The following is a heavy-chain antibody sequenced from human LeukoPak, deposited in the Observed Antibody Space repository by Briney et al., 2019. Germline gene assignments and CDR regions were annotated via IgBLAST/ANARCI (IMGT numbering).Heavy chain of an antibody. CDR3: ARDPRRGQQLVHFDY. CDR1: GYTFTSYG. D-gene: IGHD6-13*01. V-gene: IGHV1-18*01. Sequence: ASVKVSCKASGYTFTSYGISWVRQAPGQGLEWMGWISAYNGNTNYAQKLQGRVTMTTDTSTSTAYMELRSLRSDDTAVYYCARDPRRGQQLVHFDYRGQGTLVTVSS. CDR2: ISAYNGNT. J-gene: IGHJ4*02.